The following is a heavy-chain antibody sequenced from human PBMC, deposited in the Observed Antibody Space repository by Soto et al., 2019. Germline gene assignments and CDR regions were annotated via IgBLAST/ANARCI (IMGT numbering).Heavy chain of an antibody. CDR1: GYTFTTYG. CDR2: TSASNGNT. J-gene: IGHJ4*02. CDR3: ARAFPYSSSGDS. D-gene: IGHD6-13*01. Sequence: QVQLVQSGAERKKPGASEKVSCKASGYTFTTYGISWVRQAPGQGLEWMGWTSASNGNTYYGQKFQGRVTMTTDSFTSTAYMELSSLTSDDTAVYYCARAFPYSSSGDSWGRGTLVTVSS. V-gene: IGHV1-18*01.